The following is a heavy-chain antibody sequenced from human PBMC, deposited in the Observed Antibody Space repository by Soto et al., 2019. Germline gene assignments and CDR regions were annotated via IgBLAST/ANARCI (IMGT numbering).Heavy chain of an antibody. CDR3: ARDPIWTYTWNYARLNYLDP. Sequence: ASVKVSCKASGYTLTNNVIHWLRQAPGQTXEWMGWIHTAKGNTKYSQKFEARVTLTRDTAASTAYMELNSLRSDDTAVYYCARDPIWTYTWNYARLNYLDPWGQGTLVTVSS. CDR2: IHTAKGNT. D-gene: IGHD1-7*01. CDR1: GYTLTNNV. V-gene: IGHV1-3*04. J-gene: IGHJ5*02.